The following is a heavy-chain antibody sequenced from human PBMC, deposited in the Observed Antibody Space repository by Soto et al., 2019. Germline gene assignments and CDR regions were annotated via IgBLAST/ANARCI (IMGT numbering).Heavy chain of an antibody. CDR3: ARAQQGWFDP. CDR2: IHSGDNI. J-gene: IGHJ5*02. CDR1: GITVETTY. Sequence: ESGGNLVQPGGSLRLSCAVSGITVETTYMSWVRQAPGKGLEWVAIIHSGDNIYYGDSVEGRFTLSRDTSKNTVNLQMTNLRVEDTAVYYCARAQQGWFDPWGQGTLVTVSS. V-gene: IGHV3-66*01.